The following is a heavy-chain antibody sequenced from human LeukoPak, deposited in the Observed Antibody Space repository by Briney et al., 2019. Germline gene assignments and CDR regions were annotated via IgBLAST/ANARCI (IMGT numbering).Heavy chain of an antibody. V-gene: IGHV3-30*02. CDR2: IRYDGSNK. D-gene: IGHD6-13*01. Sequence: GGSLRLSCAASGFTFSSYGMHWVRQAPGKGLEWVAFIRYDGSNKYYADSVKGRFTISRDNSKDTLYLQMNSLRAEDTAVYYCAKAHPPGIAAAGSPFDYWGQGTLVTVSS. CDR1: GFTFSSYG. CDR3: AKAHPPGIAAAGSPFDY. J-gene: IGHJ4*02.